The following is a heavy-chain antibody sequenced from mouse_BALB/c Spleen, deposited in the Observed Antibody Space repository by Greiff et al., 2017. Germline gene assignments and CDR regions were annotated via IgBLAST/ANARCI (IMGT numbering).Heavy chain of an antibody. J-gene: IGHJ2*01. CDR2: ISDGGSYT. CDR3: ARDSGYRYDALDY. D-gene: IGHD2-14*01. Sequence: EVKLVESGGGLVKPGGSLKLSCAASGFTFSDYYMYWVRQTPEKRLEWVATISDGGSYTYYPDSVKGRFTISRDNAKNNLYLQMSSLKSEDTAMYYCARDSGYRYDALDYWGQGTTLTVSS. V-gene: IGHV5-4*02. CDR1: GFTFSDYY.